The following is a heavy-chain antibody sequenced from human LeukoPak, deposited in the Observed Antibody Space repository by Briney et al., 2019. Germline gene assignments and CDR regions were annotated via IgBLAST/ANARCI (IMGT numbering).Heavy chain of an antibody. CDR1: GFTFSSYA. CDR2: ISYDGSNK. Sequence: GGSLRLSCAASGFTFSSYAMHWVRQAPGKGLEWVAVISYDGSNKYYADSVKGRFTISRDNSKNTLYLQMNSLRAEDTAVYYCAGSDYGDYYFDYWGQGTLVTVSS. V-gene: IGHV3-30-3*01. J-gene: IGHJ4*02. CDR3: AGSDYGDYYFDY. D-gene: IGHD4-17*01.